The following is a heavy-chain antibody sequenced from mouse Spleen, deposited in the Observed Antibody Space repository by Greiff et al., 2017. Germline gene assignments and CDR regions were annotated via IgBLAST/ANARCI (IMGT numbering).Heavy chain of an antibody. CDR1: GFTFSSYA. V-gene: IGHV5-9*04. D-gene: IGHD1-1*01. Sequence: EVKLMESGGGLVKLGGSLKLSCAASGFTFSSYAMSWVRQTPEKRLEWVATISSGGGNTYYPDSVKGRFTISRDNAKNTLYLQMSSLKSEDTAMYYCARPYGSSPWFAYWGQGTLVTVSA. CDR2: ISSGGGNT. J-gene: IGHJ3*01. CDR3: ARPYGSSPWFAY.